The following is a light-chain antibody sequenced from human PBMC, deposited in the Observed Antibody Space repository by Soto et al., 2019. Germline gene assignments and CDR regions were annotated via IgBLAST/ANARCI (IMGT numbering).Light chain of an antibody. Sequence: EIVLTQSPGTLSLSPGERATLSCRASQSVSSSYLAWYQQKPGQAPRLLIYGASSRATGIPDRFSGSGSGTDFTLTISRLEPEDFAVYYCQQYGSSIFTFGPGT. J-gene: IGKJ3*01. CDR2: GAS. CDR1: QSVSSSY. CDR3: QQYGSSIFT. V-gene: IGKV3-20*01.